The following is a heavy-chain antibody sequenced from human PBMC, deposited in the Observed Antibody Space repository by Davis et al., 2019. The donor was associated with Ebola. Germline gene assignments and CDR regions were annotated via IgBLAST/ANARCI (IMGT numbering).Heavy chain of an antibody. J-gene: IGHJ4*02. CDR1: GFIFRNYA. Sequence: GESLKISCAASGFIFRNYAMSWVRQAPGKGLEWVSAISGSGGSTYYADSVKGRFTISRDNSKNTLYLQMNSLRAEDTAVYYCAKDRGSVSIAALFDYWGQGTLVTVSS. D-gene: IGHD6-6*01. V-gene: IGHV3-23*01. CDR3: AKDRGSVSIAALFDY. CDR2: ISGSGGST.